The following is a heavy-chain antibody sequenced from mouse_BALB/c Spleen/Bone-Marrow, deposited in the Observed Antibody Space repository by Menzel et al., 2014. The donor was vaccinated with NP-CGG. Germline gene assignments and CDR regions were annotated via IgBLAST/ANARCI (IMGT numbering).Heavy chain of an antibody. Sequence: EVQLQQSGAELVKPGASVKLSCTASGFNIKDTYMHWVKQRPEQGLEWIRRIDPANGNTKYDPKFQGKATITADTSSNTAYLQLSSLTSEDTAVYYCAPYYYGSSSFAYWGQGTLVTVSA. D-gene: IGHD1-1*01. J-gene: IGHJ3*01. CDR2: IDPANGNT. CDR3: APYYYGSSSFAY. V-gene: IGHV14-3*02. CDR1: GFNIKDTY.